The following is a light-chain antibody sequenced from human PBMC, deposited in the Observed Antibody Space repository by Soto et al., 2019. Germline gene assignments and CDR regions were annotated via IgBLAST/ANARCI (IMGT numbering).Light chain of an antibody. J-gene: IGKJ1*01. CDR2: GAS. V-gene: IGKV3-20*01. CDR3: QQYGNSFKT. Sequence: EIVLKHSPGTLALSPCERATLSSRASQTVSSTYLAWYQHKPGQAPRLVVYGASSRATGIPERFSGIGSGTDFTLTISRLEPEDFAVYYCQQYGNSFKTFGQGTKVDIK. CDR1: QTVSSTY.